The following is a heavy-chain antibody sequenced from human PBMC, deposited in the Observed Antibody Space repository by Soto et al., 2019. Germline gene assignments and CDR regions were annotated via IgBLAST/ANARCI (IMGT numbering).Heavy chain of an antibody. CDR3: ATEGQRVAVAGFDY. CDR2: FDPEDGET. Sequence: ASVKVSCKASGYTLTELSMHWVRQAPGKGLEWMGGFDPEDGETIYAQKFQGRVTMTEDTSTDTAYMELSSLRSEDTAVYYCATEGQRVAVAGFDYWGQGTMVTVSS. J-gene: IGHJ4*02. CDR1: GYTLTELS. V-gene: IGHV1-24*01. D-gene: IGHD6-19*01.